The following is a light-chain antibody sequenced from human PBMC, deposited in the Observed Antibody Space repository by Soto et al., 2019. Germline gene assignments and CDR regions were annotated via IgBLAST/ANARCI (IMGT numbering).Light chain of an antibody. CDR2: RAS. CDR3: QQYGGSPPYT. J-gene: IGKJ2*01. Sequence: EIVLTQSPGTLSLSPGERATLSCRASQSVSSIYLAWYQQKPGQAPRLLIYRASSRATGIPDRFSGSGSGTDFTLTVSRLEPEDFGVYYCQQYGGSPPYTFGQGTKLEIK. CDR1: QSVSSIY. V-gene: IGKV3-20*01.